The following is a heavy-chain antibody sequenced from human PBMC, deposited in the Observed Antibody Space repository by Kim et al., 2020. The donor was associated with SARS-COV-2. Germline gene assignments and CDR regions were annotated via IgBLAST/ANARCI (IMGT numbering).Heavy chain of an antibody. D-gene: IGHD1-26*01. V-gene: IGHV3-74*01. Sequence: GGSLRLSCAASGFTFSSYWMHWVRQAPGKGLVWVSRINSDGGTTSYADSVKGRFTISRDNAKSTLYRQMNSLRAEDTAVYYCASRRYTGTYYYFYYWGQGTLVTVSS. CDR2: INSDGGTT. CDR1: GFTFSSYW. CDR3: ASRRYTGTYYYFYY. J-gene: IGHJ4*02.